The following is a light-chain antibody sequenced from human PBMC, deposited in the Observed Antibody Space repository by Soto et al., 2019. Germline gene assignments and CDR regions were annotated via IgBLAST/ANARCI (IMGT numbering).Light chain of an antibody. J-gene: IGLJ1*01. CDR2: EVS. CDR3: SSYTSRSTYV. CDR1: SSDVGGYNY. V-gene: IGLV2-14*01. Sequence: QSALTQPASVSGSPGQSITISCTGTSSDVGGYNYVSWYQQHPGKAPQLMIYEVSNRPSGVSNRFSGSKSGNTASLTISGLQAEDEADYYCSSYTSRSTYVFGPGTKLTVL.